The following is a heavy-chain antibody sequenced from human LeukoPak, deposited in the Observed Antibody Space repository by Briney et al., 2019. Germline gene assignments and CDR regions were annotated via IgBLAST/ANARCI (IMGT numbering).Heavy chain of an antibody. D-gene: IGHD6-19*01. Sequence: GGSLRLSCAASGFTFSSYWMHWVRQAPGKGLVWVSRINTDGSSTSYADSVKGRFTISRDNAKNTLYLQMNSLRAEDTAVYYCARDSRIAVAGTRYYYYYMDVWGKGTAVTVSS. CDR2: INTDGSST. V-gene: IGHV3-74*01. J-gene: IGHJ6*03. CDR3: ARDSRIAVAGTRYYYYYMDV. CDR1: GFTFSSYW.